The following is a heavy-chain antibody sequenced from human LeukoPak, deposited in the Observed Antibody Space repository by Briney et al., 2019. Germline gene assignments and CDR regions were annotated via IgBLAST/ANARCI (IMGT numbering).Heavy chain of an antibody. V-gene: IGHV1-2*02. D-gene: IGHD3-16*01. CDR3: ARGPTLGLDI. CDR1: GYTFTAYY. J-gene: IGHJ3*02. Sequence: ASVKVSCRASGYTFTAYYIHWVRQAPGQGLEWMGWINPNSGVTTLPQRFQGRVTMTRDTPTITASRTLSSLTPDATGMYYCARGPTLGLDIWGEGTMVTVSS. CDR2: INPNSGVT.